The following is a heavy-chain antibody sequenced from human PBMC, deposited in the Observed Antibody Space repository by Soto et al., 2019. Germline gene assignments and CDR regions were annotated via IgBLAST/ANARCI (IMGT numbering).Heavy chain of an antibody. CDR1: GGTFRSFG. V-gene: IGHV1-69*18. D-gene: IGHD4-17*01. J-gene: IGHJ6*02. CDR2: IIPLFGKT. CDR3: ARARLSNGDPNVYFYYGLDV. Sequence: QVQLVQSGAEVKKPGSSVNVSCKASGGTFRSFGISWVRQAPGQGLEWMGTIIPLFGKTNYAQKFQDRVTITADDSTNTAYMELSSMKSEDTALYYCARARLSNGDPNVYFYYGLDVWGQGTTVTVSS.